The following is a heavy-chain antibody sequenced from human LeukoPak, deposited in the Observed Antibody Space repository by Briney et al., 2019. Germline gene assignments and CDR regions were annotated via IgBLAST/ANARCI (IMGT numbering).Heavy chain of an antibody. Sequence: SVKVSCKASGGTFSSYAISWVRQAPGQGLEWMGGIIPIFGTANYAQKFQGRVTITEAESTSKAYMELSSVRSEDTAVYYCAGKEYSSSYYYYYYYMDVWGKGTTVTVSS. CDR2: IIPIFGTA. V-gene: IGHV1-69*01. D-gene: IGHD6-6*01. CDR1: GGTFSSYA. CDR3: AGKEYSSSYYYYYYYMDV. J-gene: IGHJ6*03.